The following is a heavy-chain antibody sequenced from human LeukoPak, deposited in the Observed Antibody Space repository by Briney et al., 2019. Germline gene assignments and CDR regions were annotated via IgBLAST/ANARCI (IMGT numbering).Heavy chain of an antibody. CDR1: GFTFSSYS. V-gene: IGHV3-21*01. D-gene: IGHD2-2*01. J-gene: IGHJ6*03. CDR2: ISSSSSYI. CDR3: ARDPPTSCFYCYYYYMDV. Sequence: GGSLRLSCAASGFTFSSYSMNWVRQAPGKGLEWVSSISSSSSYIYYADSVKGRFTISRDNAKNSLYLQMNSLRAEGTAVYYCARDPPTSCFYCYYYYMDVWGKGTTVTVSS.